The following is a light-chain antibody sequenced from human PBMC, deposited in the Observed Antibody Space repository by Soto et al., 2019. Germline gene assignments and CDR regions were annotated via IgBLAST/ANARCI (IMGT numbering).Light chain of an antibody. Sequence: QSALTQPASVSGSPGQSITISCTGTSGDVGGYYYVPWYQQLPGKAPKLMISEVSNRPSGVSNRFSGSKSGNTASLTISGLQAEDEADYYCSSYTAGGTIFGTGTKVTV. CDR2: EVS. CDR1: SGDVGGYYY. V-gene: IGLV2-14*01. J-gene: IGLJ1*01. CDR3: SSYTAGGTI.